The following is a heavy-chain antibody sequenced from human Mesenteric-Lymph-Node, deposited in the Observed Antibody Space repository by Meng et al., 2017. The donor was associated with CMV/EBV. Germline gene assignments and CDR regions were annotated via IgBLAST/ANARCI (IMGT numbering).Heavy chain of an antibody. Sequence: GGSLRLSCAASGFTFSSYGMNWVRQAPGKGLEWVSYISSSGSTIYYADSVKGRFTISRDNAKNSLYLQMNSLRAEDTAVYYCARARGYSCGYLQLWGRGTLVTVSS. CDR2: ISSSGSTI. CDR1: GFTFSSYG. CDR3: ARARGYSCGYLQL. D-gene: IGHD5-18*01. J-gene: IGHJ2*01. V-gene: IGHV3-48*03.